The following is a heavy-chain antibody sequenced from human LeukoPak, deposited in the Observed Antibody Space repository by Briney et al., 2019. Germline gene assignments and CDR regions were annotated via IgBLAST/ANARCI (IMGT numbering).Heavy chain of an antibody. D-gene: IGHD2-21*01. J-gene: IGHJ4*02. CDR1: GGSISSSSYY. V-gene: IGHV4-39*01. CDR2: IYYSGST. CDR3: ARHVRLGGDAFDY. Sequence: SETLSLTCTVSGGSISSSSYYWGWIRQPPGEGLEWIGSIYYSGSTYYNPSLKSRVTISVDTSKNQFSLKLSSVTAADTAVYYCARHVRLGGDAFDYWGQGALVTVSS.